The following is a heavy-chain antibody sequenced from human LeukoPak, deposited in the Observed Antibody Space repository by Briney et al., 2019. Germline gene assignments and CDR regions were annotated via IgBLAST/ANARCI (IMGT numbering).Heavy chain of an antibody. Sequence: GGSLRLSCAASGFPVINSYVTWVRQAPGKGLEWVSVIYSGGTTSYADSMKGRFTISRDNAKNTLYLQMNSLRAEDTAVYYCASQQSFHYYYMDVWGKGTTVTVSS. V-gene: IGHV3-66*04. J-gene: IGHJ6*03. CDR1: GFPVINSY. D-gene: IGHD2/OR15-2a*01. CDR3: ASQQSFHYYYMDV. CDR2: IYSGGTT.